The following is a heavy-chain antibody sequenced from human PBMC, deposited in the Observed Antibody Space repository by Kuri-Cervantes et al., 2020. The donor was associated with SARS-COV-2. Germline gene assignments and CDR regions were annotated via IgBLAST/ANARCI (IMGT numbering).Heavy chain of an antibody. CDR3: AKDRAIVVVPAAMGIGY. CDR1: GFTFDDYG. CDR2: INWNGGST. J-gene: IGHJ4*02. V-gene: IGHV3-20*04. Sequence: GGSLRLSCAASGFTFDDYGMSWVRQAPGKGLEWASGINWNGGSTGYADSVKGRFTISRDNSKNTLYLQMNSLRAEDTAVYYCAKDRAIVVVPAAMGIGYWGQGTLVTVSS. D-gene: IGHD2-2*01.